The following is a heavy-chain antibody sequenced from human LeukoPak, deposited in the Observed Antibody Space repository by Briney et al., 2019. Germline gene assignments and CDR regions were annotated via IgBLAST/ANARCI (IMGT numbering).Heavy chain of an antibody. CDR2: VSSDGSRT. Sequence: GGSLRLSCAVSGLTFSSHWMHWVRQAPGKGLVWVSRVSSDGSRTNYADSVEGRFTISRDNAKNTLYLQMNSLRAEDTAVYYFVRDSLGGPTTFDFWGQGTLVTVSS. V-gene: IGHV3-74*01. J-gene: IGHJ4*02. CDR1: GLTFSSHW. D-gene: IGHD3-16*01. CDR3: VRDSLGGPTTFDF.